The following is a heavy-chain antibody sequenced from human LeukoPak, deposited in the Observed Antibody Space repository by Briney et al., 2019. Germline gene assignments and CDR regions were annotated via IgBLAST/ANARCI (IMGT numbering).Heavy chain of an antibody. Sequence: SVKVSFKASGGTFSNYAITWVRQAPGQGLEWMGGIIPIFRTANFAQKFQGRVTITADESTSTAYMELRSLRSEDTAVYYCARGALGDGYNSPSAFDIWGQGTMVTVSS. CDR3: ARGALGDGYNSPSAFDI. CDR2: IIPIFRTA. V-gene: IGHV1-69*13. J-gene: IGHJ3*02. D-gene: IGHD5-24*01. CDR1: GGTFSNYA.